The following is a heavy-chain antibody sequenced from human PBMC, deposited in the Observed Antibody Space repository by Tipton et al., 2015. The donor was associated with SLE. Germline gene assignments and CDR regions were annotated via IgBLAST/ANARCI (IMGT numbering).Heavy chain of an antibody. D-gene: IGHD3-22*01. J-gene: IGHJ3*02. CDR3: ARDDDSSGYDGRGDAFDI. CDR2: VFDTGYT. CDR1: GGAIRNSPYY. Sequence: TLSLTCHVAGGAIRNSPYYWAWIRQPPGKRLEWIGSVFDTGYTAYNPSLEGRMSISVDTSNNEFSLKLSSVTAADTAVYYCARDDDSSGYDGRGDAFDIWGQGTMVTVSS. V-gene: IGHV4-39*07.